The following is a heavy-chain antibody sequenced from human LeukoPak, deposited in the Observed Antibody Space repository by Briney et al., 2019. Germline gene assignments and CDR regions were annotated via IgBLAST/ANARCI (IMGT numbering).Heavy chain of an antibody. CDR1: GFTFGDYA. CDR2: IRSKAYGGTT. Sequence: GGSLRLSCTASGFTFGDYAMSWFRQAPGKGLEWVGFIRSKAYGGTTEYAASVKGRFTISRDDSKSIAYLQMNSLKTEDTAVYYCTRDSTQYYYDSSGYYDAFDIWGQGTMVTVSS. J-gene: IGHJ3*02. V-gene: IGHV3-49*03. D-gene: IGHD3-22*01. CDR3: TRDSTQYYYDSSGYYDAFDI.